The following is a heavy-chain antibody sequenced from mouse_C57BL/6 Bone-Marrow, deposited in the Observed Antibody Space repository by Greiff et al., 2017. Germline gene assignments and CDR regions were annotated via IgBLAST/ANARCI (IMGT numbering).Heavy chain of an antibody. D-gene: IGHD3-2*02. J-gene: IGHJ3*01. Sequence: EVKLMESGGGLVKPGGSLKLSCAASGFTFSDYGMHWVRQAPEKGLEWVAYISSGSSTIYYADTVKGRFTISRDNAKNTLFRQMTSLRSEDTAMYYCATGTAQASCAYWGQGTLVTGSA. CDR3: ATGTAQASCAY. CDR1: GFTFSDYG. CDR2: ISSGSSTI. V-gene: IGHV5-17*01.